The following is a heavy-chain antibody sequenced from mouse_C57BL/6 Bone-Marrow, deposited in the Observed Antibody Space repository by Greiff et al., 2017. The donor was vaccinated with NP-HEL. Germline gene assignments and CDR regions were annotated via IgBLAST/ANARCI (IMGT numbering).Heavy chain of an antibody. CDR3: ARRWLLRRAYYAMDY. V-gene: IGHV1-81*01. D-gene: IGHD2-3*01. CDR1: GYTFTSYG. J-gene: IGHJ4*01. CDR2: IYPRSGNT. Sequence: VQLQQSGAELARPGASVKLSCKASGYTFTSYGISWVKQRTGQGLEWIGEIYPRSGNTSYNEKFKGKATLTADKSSSTAYMELRSLTSYDSSVYFCARRWLLRRAYYAMDYWGQGTSVTVSS.